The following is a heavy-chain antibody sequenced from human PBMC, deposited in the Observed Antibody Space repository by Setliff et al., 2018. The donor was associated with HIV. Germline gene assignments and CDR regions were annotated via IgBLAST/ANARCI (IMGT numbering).Heavy chain of an antibody. Sequence: PGGSLRLSCAASGFMFNIYEMNWVRQAPGKGLEWVSYISSGSVNIFYGDSVKGRFTISRDNAKNSLDLEMHSLTDEDTAVYYCVRDPGGIFDAFDVWGQGTMVTVSS. CDR1: GFMFNIYE. V-gene: IGHV3-48*02. CDR3: VRDPGGIFDAFDV. D-gene: IGHD3-3*01. J-gene: IGHJ3*01. CDR2: ISSGSVNI.